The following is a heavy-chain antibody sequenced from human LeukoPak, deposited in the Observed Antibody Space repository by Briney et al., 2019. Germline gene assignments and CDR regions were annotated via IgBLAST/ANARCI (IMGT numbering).Heavy chain of an antibody. CDR1: GGSITSGPYS. CDR3: ARDSDYGAPRDAFDI. D-gene: IGHD4-17*01. Sequence: SETLSLTCAVSGGSITSGPYSWSWIRQPPGKGLEWIGYLYLGGSTHYNPSLRTRVTISLDRSKNQLSLNLTSVTAADTAVYYCARDSDYGAPRDAFDIWGQGTTVTVSS. CDR2: LYLGGST. J-gene: IGHJ3*02. V-gene: IGHV4-30-2*01.